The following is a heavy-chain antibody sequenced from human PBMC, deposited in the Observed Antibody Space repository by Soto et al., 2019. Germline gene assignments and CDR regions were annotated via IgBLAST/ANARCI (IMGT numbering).Heavy chain of an antibody. CDR3: VRDTMRASAAASLDY. J-gene: IGHJ4*02. CDR2: ISVSGNII. Sequence: EVQLVDSGGGLVQPGGSLRLSCAASGFTISTYEFNWVRQAPGRGLEWISYISVSGNIIKYADSVKGRFTISRDNAESSLHLHMSSLRVDDTAVYFCVRDTMRASAAASLDYWGQGTQVIVSS. CDR1: GFTISTYE. D-gene: IGHD6-13*01. V-gene: IGHV3-48*03.